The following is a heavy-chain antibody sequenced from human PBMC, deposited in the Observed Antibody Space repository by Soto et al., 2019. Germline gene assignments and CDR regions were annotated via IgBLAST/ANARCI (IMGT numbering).Heavy chain of an antibody. CDR3: AKVERYSYDRMSYFATTLF. Sequence: EVQLLESGGGLVQPGGSLRLSCAASGFTLSSYAMSWVRQAPGKGLEWVPDISGSGGTTYYADSVKGRFTISRDTSKNQLYLKMTGSNAGATHVYYSAKVERYSYDRMSYFATTLFWGQGTQVPVSS. J-gene: IGHJ4*02. D-gene: IGHD3-22*01. V-gene: IGHV3-23*01. CDR1: GFTLSSYA. CDR2: ISGSGGTT.